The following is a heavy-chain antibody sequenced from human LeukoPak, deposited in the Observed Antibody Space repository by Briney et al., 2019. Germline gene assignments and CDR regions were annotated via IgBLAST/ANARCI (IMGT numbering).Heavy chain of an antibody. Sequence: PSETLSLTCTVSGGSISSSSYYWGWIRQPPGKGLEWIGSVYYSGNTYYNPSLKNRVTISVDTSKNQFSLKLSSVTAADTAVYYCATVITPGYFDYWGQGTLVTVSS. J-gene: IGHJ4*02. CDR1: GGSISSSSYY. V-gene: IGHV4-39*01. CDR2: VYYSGNT. D-gene: IGHD4-23*01. CDR3: ATVITPGYFDY.